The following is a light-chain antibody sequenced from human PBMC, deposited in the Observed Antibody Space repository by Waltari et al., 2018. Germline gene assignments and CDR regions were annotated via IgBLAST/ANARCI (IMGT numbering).Light chain of an antibody. J-gene: IGLJ1*01. Sequence: QSALTQPPSASGSPGQSVTISCTGTSSDVGRYNYVSWYQHHPGEAPKLIISEVSKRPSGVPGRFSGSKSGNTASLTVSGLQPEDEADYYCSSFAGYNTPFVFGTGTKVTVL. CDR3: SSFAGYNTPFV. CDR1: SSDVGRYNY. V-gene: IGLV2-8*01. CDR2: EVS.